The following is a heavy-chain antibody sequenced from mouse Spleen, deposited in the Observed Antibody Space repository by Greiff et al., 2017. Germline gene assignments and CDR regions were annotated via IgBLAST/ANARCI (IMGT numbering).Heavy chain of an antibody. CDR1: GYSFTGYF. CDR3: GRWLLLYAMDY. Sequence: EVMLVESGPELVKPGASVKISCKASGYSFTGYFMNWVKQSHGKSLEWIGRINPYNGDTFYNQKFKGKATLTVDKSSSTAHMELLSLTSEDSAVYYCGRWLLLYAMDYWGQGTSVTVSS. CDR2: INPYNGDT. V-gene: IGHV1-37*01. J-gene: IGHJ4*01. D-gene: IGHD2-3*01.